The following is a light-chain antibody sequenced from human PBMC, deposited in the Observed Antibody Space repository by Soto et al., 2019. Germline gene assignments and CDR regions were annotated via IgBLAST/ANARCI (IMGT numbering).Light chain of an antibody. V-gene: IGKV3-20*01. CDR1: QSVSSTF. CDR3: HHFGRSPPKFT. J-gene: IGKJ3*01. CDR2: GAS. Sequence: EIVLTQSPGTLSLSPGERATLSCRASQSVSSTFFAWYQQKPGQAPRLLIYGASIRATGIPDRFSGSGSGTDFTLTISRLEPEDFALYYCHHFGRSPPKFTFGPGTKVDIK.